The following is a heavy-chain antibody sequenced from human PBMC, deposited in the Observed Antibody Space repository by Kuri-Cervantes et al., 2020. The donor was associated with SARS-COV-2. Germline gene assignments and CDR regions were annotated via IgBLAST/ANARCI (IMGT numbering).Heavy chain of an antibody. J-gene: IGHJ5*02. D-gene: IGHD3-9*01. CDR3: ARAVYYDILTGYYKSNNWFDP. CDR2: IYYSGST. V-gene: IGHV4-61*05. CDR1: GGSISSSSYY. Sequence: SETLSLTCTVSGGSISSSSYYWSWIRQPPGKGLEWIGYIYYSGSTNYNPSLKSRVTISVDTSKNQFSLKLSSVTAADTAVYYCARAVYYDILTGYYKSNNWFDPWGQGTLVTVSS.